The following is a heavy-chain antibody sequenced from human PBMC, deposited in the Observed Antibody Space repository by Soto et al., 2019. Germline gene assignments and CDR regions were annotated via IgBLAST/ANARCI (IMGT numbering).Heavy chain of an antibody. V-gene: IGHV3-74*01. J-gene: IGHJ5*02. CDR2: INSDGSTT. CDR1: GFTFSTYW. CDR3: ARVIYSSSSRKWFDP. Sequence: GGSLRLSCAASGFTFSTYWMHWVRQAPERGLVWVSRINSDGSTTTYADSVKGRFTISRDNAKNTLYLQMNSLRAEDTAVYYCARVIYSSSSRKWFDPRGQ. D-gene: IGHD6-6*01.